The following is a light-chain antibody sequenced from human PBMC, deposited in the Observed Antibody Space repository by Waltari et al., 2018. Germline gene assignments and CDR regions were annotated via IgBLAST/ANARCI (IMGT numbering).Light chain of an antibody. V-gene: IGKV1-9*01. CDR2: AAS. CDR3: QQLNSYLLT. J-gene: IGKJ4*01. CDR1: QGISSY. Sequence: DIQLTQSPSFLSASVGDRVTITCRASQGISSYLAWYQQKPGKAPKLLIYAASTLQSGVPSRFSGSGSGTEFTLTISSLQPEDFATYYCQQLNSYLLTFGGGTKEEIK.